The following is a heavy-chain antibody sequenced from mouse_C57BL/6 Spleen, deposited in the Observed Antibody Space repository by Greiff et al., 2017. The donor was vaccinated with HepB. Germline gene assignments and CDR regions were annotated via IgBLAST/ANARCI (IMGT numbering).Heavy chain of an antibody. V-gene: IGHV5-4*01. D-gene: IGHD2-4*01. J-gene: IGHJ4*01. CDR3: ARDRLRP. CDR1: GFTFSSYA. CDR2: ISDGGSYT. Sequence: EVKLVESGGGLVKPGGSLKLSCAASGFTFSSYAMSWVRQTPEKRLEWVATISDGGSYTYYPDNVKGRFTISRDNAKNNLYLQMSHLKSEDTAMYYCARDRLRPGGQGTSVTVSS.